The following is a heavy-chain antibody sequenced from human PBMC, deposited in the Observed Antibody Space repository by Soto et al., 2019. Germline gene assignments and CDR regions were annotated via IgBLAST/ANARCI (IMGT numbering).Heavy chain of an antibody. Sequence: RASVKVSCKASGGTFSSYAISWVRQAPGQGLEWMGGIIPIFGTANYAQKFQGRATITADESTSTAYMELSSLRSEDTAVYYCARELVDTAMVRAYYFDYWGQGTLVTVSS. CDR2: IIPIFGTA. D-gene: IGHD5-18*01. V-gene: IGHV1-69*13. J-gene: IGHJ4*02. CDR1: GGTFSSYA. CDR3: ARELVDTAMVRAYYFDY.